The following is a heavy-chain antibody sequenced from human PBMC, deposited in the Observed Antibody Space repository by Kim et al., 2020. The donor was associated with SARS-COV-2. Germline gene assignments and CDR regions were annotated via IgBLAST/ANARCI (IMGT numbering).Heavy chain of an antibody. V-gene: IGHV3-23*01. CDR3: AKDRPATAIDYFDY. J-gene: IGHJ4*02. D-gene: IGHD2-21*02. Sequence: YSDPGKGRFTISRDKSQNTLYLQMNSLRAEDTAVYYCAKDRPATAIDYFDYWGQGTLVTVSS.